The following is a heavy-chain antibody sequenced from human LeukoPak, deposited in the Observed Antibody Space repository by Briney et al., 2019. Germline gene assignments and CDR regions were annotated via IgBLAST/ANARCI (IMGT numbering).Heavy chain of an antibody. CDR2: ISGSGGST. D-gene: IGHD3-9*01. CDR3: AKGASIHVTGPDF. J-gene: IGHJ4*02. CDR1: GFTFSGYV. Sequence: PGGSLRLSCAASGFTFSGYVMNWVRQAPGKGLEWVSTISGSGGSTYCADSVKGRFAISRDSSKNTLCLQMNSLGAEDTAIYYCAKGASIHVTGPDFWGPGTLVTVSS. V-gene: IGHV3-23*01.